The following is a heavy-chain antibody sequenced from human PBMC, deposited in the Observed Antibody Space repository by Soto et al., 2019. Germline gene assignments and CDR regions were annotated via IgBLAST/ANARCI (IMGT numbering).Heavy chain of an antibody. Sequence: GGSLRLSCAASGFTFRNYEMFWVRQAPGKGLEWVSYISSGGSTIYYADSVKGRLTVSRDNAKNSLYLQMTSLTAEDTATYFCARVSSGSGSFGWFDPWGQGTLVTVSS. CDR1: GFTFRNYE. J-gene: IGHJ5*02. V-gene: IGHV3-48*03. D-gene: IGHD3-10*01. CDR2: ISSGGSTI. CDR3: ARVSSGSGSFGWFDP.